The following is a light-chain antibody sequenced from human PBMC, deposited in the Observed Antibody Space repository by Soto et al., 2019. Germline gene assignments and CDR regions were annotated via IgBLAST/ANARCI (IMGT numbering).Light chain of an antibody. CDR1: QSVLYNSNNKNY. CDR2: WAS. V-gene: IGKV4-1*01. J-gene: IGKJ4*01. Sequence: DIVMTQSPDSLAVSLGERATINCRSSQSVLYNSNNKNYLAWYQLKPGQPPKLLIYWASTRESGVPDRFSGGGSGTDFTLTINSLQAEDVAVYYCQQYFKTLSFGGGTKVEIK. CDR3: QQYFKTLS.